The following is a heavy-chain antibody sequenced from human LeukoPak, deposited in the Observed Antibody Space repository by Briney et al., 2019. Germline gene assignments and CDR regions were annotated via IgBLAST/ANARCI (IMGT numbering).Heavy chain of an antibody. CDR2: IGSSGGGI. V-gene: IGHV3-23*01. CDR1: GFTFSTYT. D-gene: IGHD7-27*01. CDR3: AIDPNWGTHS. J-gene: IGHJ4*02. Sequence: GGSLRLSCAASGFTFSTYTMYWVRHPPGKGLEWVSIIGSSGGGIHYADSVKGRFTISRDNSKNALYLQMNSLRVEDTTVYYCAIDPNWGTHSWGQGVLVTVSS.